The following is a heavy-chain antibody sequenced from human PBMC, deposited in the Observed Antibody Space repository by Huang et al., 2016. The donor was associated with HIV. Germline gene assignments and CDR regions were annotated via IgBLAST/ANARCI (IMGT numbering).Heavy chain of an antibody. J-gene: IGHJ4*02. V-gene: IGHV2-5*02. CDR1: GFSLDTSGVA. CDR3: AYQWTGLDR. CDR2: IYWDDDT. Sequence: QITLKESGPTLVKHTQTLTLTCSFSGFSLDTSGVAVGCVLQPPGEAMEWLGLIYWDDDTRFSPSLWGRLSLTKDTSKNQVVLTMTNMDPADTATYFCAYQWTGLDRWGQGILVTVTS. D-gene: IGHD6-19*01.